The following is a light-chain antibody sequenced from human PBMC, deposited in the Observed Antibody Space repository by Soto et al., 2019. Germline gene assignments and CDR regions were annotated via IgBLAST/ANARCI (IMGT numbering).Light chain of an antibody. Sequence: DIQLTQSPSFLSASVGDRVTITCRASQGISSYLAWYQQKPGKAPKLLIYAASTLQSGVPSRFSGSGSGTEFTLTISRLQPEDSATYYCQQLNSYPRVTFGGGTKVEIK. CDR2: AAS. J-gene: IGKJ4*01. CDR1: QGISSY. CDR3: QQLNSYPRVT. V-gene: IGKV1-9*01.